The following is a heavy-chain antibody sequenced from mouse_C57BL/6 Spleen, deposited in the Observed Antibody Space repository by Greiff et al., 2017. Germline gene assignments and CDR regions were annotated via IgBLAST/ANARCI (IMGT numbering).Heavy chain of an antibody. J-gene: IGHJ3*01. CDR2: ISSGGSYT. CDR3: AVYYGRSSWFAY. CDR1: GFTFSSYG. Sequence: EVQGVESGGDLVKPGGSLKLSCAASGFTFSSYGMSWVRQTPDKRLEWVATISSGGSYTYYPDSVKGRFTISRDNTKNTLYLQMSSLKSEDTALYYGAVYYGRSSWFAYWGQGTLVTVSA. D-gene: IGHD1-1*01. V-gene: IGHV5-6*01.